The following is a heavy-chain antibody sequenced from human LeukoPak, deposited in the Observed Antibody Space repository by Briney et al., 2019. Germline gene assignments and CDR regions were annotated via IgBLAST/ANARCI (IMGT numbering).Heavy chain of an antibody. J-gene: IGHJ6*02. CDR2: ISNSGTT. D-gene: IGHD1-26*01. CDR1: GFTVSSYY. CDR3: ATRGAPGYYYGMDV. V-gene: IGHV3-66*01. Sequence: SGGSLRLSCAASGFTVSSYYMSWVRQAPGKGLEWVSIISNSGTTSYADSVKGRFTISRDNSRNTLYLQMNSLRAEDTAVYYCATRGAPGYYYGMDVWGQGTTVTVSS.